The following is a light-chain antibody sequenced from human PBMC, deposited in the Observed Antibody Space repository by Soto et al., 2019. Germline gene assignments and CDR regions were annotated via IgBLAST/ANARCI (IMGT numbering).Light chain of an antibody. CDR1: QSVGTY. J-gene: IGKJ1*01. CDR3: QQYNNWWT. Sequence: EIVLTQSPATLYLSPGERATLSCRASQSVGTYLAWYQQKPGQSPRLLMFDVSNRATGIPARFSGSGSGTEFTLSISSLQSEDFAVYYCQQYNNWWTFGQGTKVDIK. V-gene: IGKV3-15*01. CDR2: DVS.